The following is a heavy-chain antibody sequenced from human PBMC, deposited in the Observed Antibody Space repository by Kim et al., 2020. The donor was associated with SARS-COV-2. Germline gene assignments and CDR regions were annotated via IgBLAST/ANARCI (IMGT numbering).Heavy chain of an antibody. CDR2: ISYDGSNK. V-gene: IGHV3-30*04. D-gene: IGHD3-10*01. Sequence: GGSLRLSCAASGFTFSTYAMHWVRQAPGKGLEWVAVISYDGSNKYYADSVKGRFTISRYNSKNTLYLQMNSLRAEDTAVYYCAIDGTTMVRGVIGPYFDYWGQGTLVTVSS. CDR3: AIDGTTMVRGVIGPYFDY. J-gene: IGHJ4*02. CDR1: GFTFSTYA.